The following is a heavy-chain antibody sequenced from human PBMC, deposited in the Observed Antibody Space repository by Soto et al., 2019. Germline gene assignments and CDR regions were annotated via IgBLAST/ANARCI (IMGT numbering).Heavy chain of an antibody. CDR2: ISGSGGST. D-gene: IGHD6-6*01. J-gene: IGHJ3*02. CDR1: GFTFSSYA. CDR3: AKDIFEYSSSGDAFDI. Sequence: EVQLLESGGGLVQPGGSLRLSCAASGFTFSSYAMSWVRQAPGKGLEWVSAISGSGGSTYYPDSVKGRFTISRDNSKNTLYLQMNSLRAEDTAVYYCAKDIFEYSSSGDAFDIWGQGTMVTVSS. V-gene: IGHV3-23*01.